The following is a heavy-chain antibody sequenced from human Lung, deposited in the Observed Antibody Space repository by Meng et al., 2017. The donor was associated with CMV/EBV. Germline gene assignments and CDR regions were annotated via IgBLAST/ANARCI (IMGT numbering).Heavy chain of an antibody. Sequence: ASVKVSCKASGYTFTSYYMHWVRQAPGQGLEWMGIINPSGGSTSYAQKFQGRVTMTRDTSTSTAYMGLSSLRSEDKAVYYCARYTRQSTYYDFWSGYKNGMDVWGQGTMVTGSS. J-gene: IGHJ6*02. CDR2: INPSGGST. CDR1: GYTFTSYY. CDR3: ARYTRQSTYYDFWSGYKNGMDV. D-gene: IGHD3-3*01. V-gene: IGHV1-46*01.